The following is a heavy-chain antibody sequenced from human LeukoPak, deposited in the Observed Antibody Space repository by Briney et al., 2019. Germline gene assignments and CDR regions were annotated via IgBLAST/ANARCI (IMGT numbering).Heavy chain of an antibody. V-gene: IGHV3-48*02. CDR1: GFSFNSYS. CDR2: IGSAI. Sequence: PGGSLRLSCAASGFSFNSYSMNWVRRAPGKGLEWVSYIGSAIYYRDSVRGRFTISRDNAKNSLYLQMNSLRDDDTAVYYCAKDSAFAFDIWGQGTVVTVSS. CDR3: AKDSAFAFDI. D-gene: IGHD6-25*01. J-gene: IGHJ3*02.